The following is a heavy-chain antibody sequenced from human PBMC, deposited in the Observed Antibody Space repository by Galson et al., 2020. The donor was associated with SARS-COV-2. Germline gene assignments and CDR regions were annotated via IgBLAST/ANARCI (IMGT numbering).Heavy chain of an antibody. CDR1: GYTLTELY. CDR3: ATARPLGPVNWFDP. D-gene: IGHD6-6*01. V-gene: IGHV1-24*01. J-gene: IGHJ5*02. Sequence: ASVTDSCKVSGYTLTELYMHWVRQPPGKGLEWMGGFDHDDGETINAQKLQGRVTMNVDTPTDTAYMELSSLRSEDTAVYYCATARPLGPVNWFDPWGQGTLVTVSS. CDR2: FDHDDGET.